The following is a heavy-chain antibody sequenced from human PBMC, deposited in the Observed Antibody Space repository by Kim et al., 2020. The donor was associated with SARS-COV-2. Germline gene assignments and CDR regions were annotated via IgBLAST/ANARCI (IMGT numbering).Heavy chain of an antibody. J-gene: IGHJ4*02. V-gene: IGHV3-15*01. CDR1: GLIFNNAW. Sequence: GGSLRLSCAASGLIFNNAWMTWVRQAPGKGLEWIGRIKSKTDGGTTDYAAPVKGRFTVSRDDSKSTLYLQMNSLRMEVTGVYYCTTQGILPGDWGQGTLVTVSS. CDR2: IKSKTDGGTT. CDR3: TTQGILPGD. D-gene: IGHD3-9*01.